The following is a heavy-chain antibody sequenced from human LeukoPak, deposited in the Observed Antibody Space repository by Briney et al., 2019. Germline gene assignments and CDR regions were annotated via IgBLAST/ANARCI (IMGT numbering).Heavy chain of an antibody. CDR3: VKNNGWFHLAQ. J-gene: IGHJ4*02. V-gene: IGHV3-30*18. CDR1: GFTFSSYD. D-gene: IGHD6-19*01. Sequence: GGSLRLSCAASGFTFSSYDMDWVRQAPGKGLEWVAVVSYDGSNKYYANSVKGRFTISRDNSKNTLYLQMNSLRVEDTAVYYCVKNNGWFHLAQWGQGTLVTVSS. CDR2: VSYDGSNK.